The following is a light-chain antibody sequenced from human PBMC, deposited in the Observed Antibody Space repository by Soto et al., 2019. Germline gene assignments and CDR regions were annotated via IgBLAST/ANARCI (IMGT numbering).Light chain of an antibody. CDR3: ISYTSGTSPYV. J-gene: IGLJ1*01. CDR1: SSGVGGYNY. V-gene: IGLV2-14*01. CDR2: EVT. Sequence: QSALTQPASVSGSPGQSITISCTGTSSGVGGYNYVSWYQHHPGKAPKLIIYEVTNRPSGVSNRFSGSKSGNTASLTISGLQAEDEADYYCISYTSGTSPYVFGTGTKLTVL.